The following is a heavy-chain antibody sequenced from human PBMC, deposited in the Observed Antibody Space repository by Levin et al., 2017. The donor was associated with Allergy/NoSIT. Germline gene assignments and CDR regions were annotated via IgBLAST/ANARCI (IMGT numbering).Heavy chain of an antibody. D-gene: IGHD5-18*01. Sequence: SSETLSLTCTVSGGSISNYYWSWIRQPPGKGLEWIGYIYYSGTTNYNPSLKSRVTISVDTSKSQFSLKLTSVTAADTAIYYCARMGDTAMVAPFDYWGQGTLVTVSS. CDR2: IYYSGTT. J-gene: IGHJ4*02. V-gene: IGHV4-59*01. CDR3: ARMGDTAMVAPFDY. CDR1: GGSISNYY.